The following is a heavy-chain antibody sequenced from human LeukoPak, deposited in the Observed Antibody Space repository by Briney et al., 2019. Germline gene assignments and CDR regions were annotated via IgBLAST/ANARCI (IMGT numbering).Heavy chain of an antibody. CDR3: ASWYSSSWYNPFYYYYGMDV. CDR1: GFTFSSYA. CDR2: ISYDGSNK. D-gene: IGHD6-13*01. J-gene: IGHJ6*02. Sequence: GGSLRLSCEASGFTFSSYAMHWVRQAPGKGLEWVAVISYDGSNKYYADSVKGRFTISRDNSKNTLYLQMNSLRAEDTAVYYCASWYSSSWYNPFYYYYGMDVWGQGTTVTVSS. V-gene: IGHV3-30-3*01.